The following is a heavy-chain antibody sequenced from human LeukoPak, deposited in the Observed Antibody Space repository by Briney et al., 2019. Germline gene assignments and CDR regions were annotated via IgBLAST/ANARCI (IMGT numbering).Heavy chain of an antibody. Sequence: GGSLRLSCAASGFTFSSYSMNWVRQAPGKGLEWVSSISSSSSYIYYADTVKGRFTISRDNAKNSLYLQMNSLRAEDTAVYYCARLYSSSWYSAFDIWGQGTMVTVSS. V-gene: IGHV3-21*01. CDR3: ARLYSSSWYSAFDI. J-gene: IGHJ3*02. D-gene: IGHD6-13*01. CDR2: ISSSSSYI. CDR1: GFTFSSYS.